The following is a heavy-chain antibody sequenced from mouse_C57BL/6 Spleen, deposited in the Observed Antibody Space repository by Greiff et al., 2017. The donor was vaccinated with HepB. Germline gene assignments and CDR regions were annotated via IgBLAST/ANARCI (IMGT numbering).Heavy chain of an antibody. J-gene: IGHJ4*01. CDR1: GFTFSDYG. CDR2: ISSGSSTI. Sequence: DVMLVESGGGLVKPGGSLKLSCAASGFTFSDYGMHWVRQAPEKGLEWVAYISSGSSTIYYADTVKGRFTISRDNAKNTLFLQMTSLRSEDTAMYYCARSSYGSSAWDYWGQGTSVTVSS. CDR3: ARSSYGSSAWDY. V-gene: IGHV5-17*01. D-gene: IGHD1-1*01.